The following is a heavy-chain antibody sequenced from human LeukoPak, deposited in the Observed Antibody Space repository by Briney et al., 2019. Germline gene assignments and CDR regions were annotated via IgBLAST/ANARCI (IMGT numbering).Heavy chain of an antibody. V-gene: IGHV6-1*01. CDR1: GDSVSNNNAA. CDR2: TYYRSEWYN. CDR3: ERDLPITRFGHAFDF. D-gene: IGHD3-10*02. Sequence: SQTLSLTCAISGDSVSNNNAAWNWIRQSPSRGLEWLGRTYYRSEWYNDYAVSVKSRITINPDTSKNQFSLQLGSVTPEDSAVYYCERDLPITRFGHAFDFWGQGTMVTVSS. J-gene: IGHJ3*01.